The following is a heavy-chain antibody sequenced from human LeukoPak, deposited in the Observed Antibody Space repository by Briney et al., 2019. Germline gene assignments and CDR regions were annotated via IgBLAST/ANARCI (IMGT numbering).Heavy chain of an antibody. V-gene: IGHV4-59*01. Sequence: SETLSLTCTVSGGSISSYYWSWIRQPPGKGLEWIGYIYYSGSTNYNPSLKSRVAISVDTSKNQFSLKLSSVTAADTAVYYCARTHSGYDRYYFDYWGQGTLVTVSS. CDR2: IYYSGST. D-gene: IGHD5-12*01. CDR1: GGSISSYY. J-gene: IGHJ4*02. CDR3: ARTHSGYDRYYFDY.